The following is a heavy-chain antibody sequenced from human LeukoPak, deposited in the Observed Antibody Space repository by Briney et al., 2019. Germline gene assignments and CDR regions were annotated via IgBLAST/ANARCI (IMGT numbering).Heavy chain of an antibody. CDR3: ARAVHGTYGSGWFDP. CDR2: IMPLFGTA. Sequence: ASVKVSCKTSGGTFNNSAISWVRQAPGQGLEWLGGIMPLFGTAGYAQKFQGRVTITKDESTRTVYLELTSLTSNDTAVYYCARAVHGTYGSGWFDPSGERTLLSVSP. J-gene: IGHJ5*02. V-gene: IGHV1-69*05. D-gene: IGHD6-13*01. CDR1: GGTFNNSA.